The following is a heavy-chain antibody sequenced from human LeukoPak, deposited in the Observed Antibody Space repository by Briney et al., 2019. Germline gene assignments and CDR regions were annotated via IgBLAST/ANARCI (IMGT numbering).Heavy chain of an antibody. CDR1: GFTFDDYA. V-gene: IGHV3-9*01. CDR3: AKDRRSGWSGFDY. CDR2: ISWNSGSI. D-gene: IGHD6-19*01. Sequence: GGSLRLSCAASGFTFDDYAMHWVRQAPGKGLEWVSGISWNSGSIDYADSVKGRFTISRDNAKNSLYLRMNSLRAEDTALYYCAKDRRSGWSGFDYWGQGTLVTVSS. J-gene: IGHJ4*02.